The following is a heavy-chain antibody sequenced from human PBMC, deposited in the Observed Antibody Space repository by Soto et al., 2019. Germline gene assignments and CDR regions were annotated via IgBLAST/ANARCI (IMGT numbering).Heavy chain of an antibody. CDR2: MSGSGGSI. Sequence: EVQLLESGGGLIQPGGSLRLSCAASGFTFSSYAMSWVRQAPGKGLEWVSAMSGSGGSIYYADSVKGRFTISRDNSKNTLYLQMNSLRAEDTAVYYCARDREAVAAPPAYWGQGTLVTVSS. V-gene: IGHV3-23*01. D-gene: IGHD6-19*01. J-gene: IGHJ4*02. CDR3: ARDREAVAAPPAY. CDR1: GFTFSSYA.